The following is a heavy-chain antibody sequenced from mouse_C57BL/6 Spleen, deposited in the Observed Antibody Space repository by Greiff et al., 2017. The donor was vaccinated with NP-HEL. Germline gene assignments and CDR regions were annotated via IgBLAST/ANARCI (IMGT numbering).Heavy chain of an antibody. J-gene: IGHJ4*01. CDR2: INPSNGGT. V-gene: IGHV1-53*01. CDR1: GYTFTSYW. D-gene: IGHD1-3*01. CDR3: AKGPKVGLPGAMGY. Sequence: VKLQQPGTELVKPGASVKLSCKASGYTFTSYWMHWVKQRPGQGLEWIGNINPSNGGTNYNEKFKSKATLTVDTSSSTAYMQLSSLTSEDAAVYYCAKGPKVGLPGAMGYWGQGTSVTVSS.